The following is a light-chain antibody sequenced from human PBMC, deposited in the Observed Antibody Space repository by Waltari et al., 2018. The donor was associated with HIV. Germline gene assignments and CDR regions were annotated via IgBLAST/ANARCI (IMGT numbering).Light chain of an antibody. CDR1: QSFSSW. J-gene: IGKJ4*01. CDR2: KAS. Sequence: DIQMTQSPSTLSASVGDRVTITCRASQSFSSWLAWYQQKPGKAPKLLIYKASSLESGVPSRFSGSGSGTEFTLTISSLQTEDVAVYYCQQYFTTEVTFGGGTKVEIK. CDR3: QQYFTTEVT. V-gene: IGKV1-5*03.